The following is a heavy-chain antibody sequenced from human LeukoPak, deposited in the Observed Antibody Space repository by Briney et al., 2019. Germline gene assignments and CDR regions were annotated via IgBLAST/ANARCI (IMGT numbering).Heavy chain of an antibody. V-gene: IGHV3-30*02. CDR1: GFTFSNFG. D-gene: IGHD1-26*01. CDR2: ITSHGYNV. Sequence: GGSLRLSCAASGFTFSNFGMHWVRQPPGKGLEWVTFITSHGYNVYYEDSVKGRYTISRDNSKNTLFLQMDSLRPEDTAVYYCTTGGNYYEYWGQGTLVTVSS. CDR3: TTGGNYYEY. J-gene: IGHJ4*02.